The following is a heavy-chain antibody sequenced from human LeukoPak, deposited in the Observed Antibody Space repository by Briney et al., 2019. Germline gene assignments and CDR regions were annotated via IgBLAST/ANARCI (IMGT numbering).Heavy chain of an antibody. D-gene: IGHD4-23*01. CDR1: GYTFTGYY. V-gene: IGHV1-2*02. CDR3: ARAPYGVVTHDAFDI. Sequence: GASVKVSCKASGYTFTGYYMHWVRQAPGQGLEWMGWINPNSGGTNYAQKFQGRVTMTRDTPISTAYMELSRLRSDDTAVYYCARAPYGVVTHDAFDIWGQGTMVTVSS. CDR2: INPNSGGT. J-gene: IGHJ3*02.